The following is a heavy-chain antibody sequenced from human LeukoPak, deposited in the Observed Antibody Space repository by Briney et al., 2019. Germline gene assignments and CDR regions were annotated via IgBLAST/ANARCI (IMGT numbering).Heavy chain of an antibody. Sequence: GGSLRLSCAASGITVSSNYMSWVRQAPGKGLEWVPVIYSGGSTYYADSVKGRFTISRDNSKNTLYLQMNSLRAEDTAVYYCARGSRDGYGMFDPWGQGTLVTVSS. CDR3: ARGSRDGYGMFDP. V-gene: IGHV3-66*01. CDR1: GITVSSNY. CDR2: IYSGGST. J-gene: IGHJ5*02. D-gene: IGHD5-24*01.